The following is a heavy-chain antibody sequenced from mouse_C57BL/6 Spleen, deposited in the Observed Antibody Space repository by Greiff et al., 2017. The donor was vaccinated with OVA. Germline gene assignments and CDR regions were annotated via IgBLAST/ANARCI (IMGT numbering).Heavy chain of an antibody. CDR2: INPNNGGT. CDR3: ASTGRRGYFDV. J-gene: IGHJ1*03. V-gene: IGHV1-18*01. Sequence: VQLKESGPELVKPGASVKIPCKASGYTFTDYNMDWVKQSHGKSLEWIGDINPNNGGTIYNQKFKGKATLTVDKSSSTAYMELRSLTSEDTAVYYCASTGRRGYFDVWGTGTTVTVSS. D-gene: IGHD4-1*02. CDR1: GYTFTDYN.